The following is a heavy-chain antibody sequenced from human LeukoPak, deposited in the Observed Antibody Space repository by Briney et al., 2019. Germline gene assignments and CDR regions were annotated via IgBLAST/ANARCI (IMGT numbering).Heavy chain of an antibody. D-gene: IGHD6-13*01. J-gene: IGHJ4*02. CDR3: AKDHTPSSWYPSGY. V-gene: IGHV3-33*06. CDR2: IWHDASHT. CDR1: GFSFSTYA. Sequence: GGSLRLSWAASGFSFSTYAMHWVRQAPGKGLEWVALIWHDASHTFYTDSVKGRFTISRDNSKNTLYLQMNSLRAEDTAVYYCAKDHTPSSWYPSGYWGQGTLVTVSS.